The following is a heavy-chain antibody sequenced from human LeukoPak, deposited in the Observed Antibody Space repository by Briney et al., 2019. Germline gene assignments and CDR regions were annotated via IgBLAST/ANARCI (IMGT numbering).Heavy chain of an antibody. CDR2: ISSSSSYI. J-gene: IGHJ3*02. D-gene: IGHD6-25*01. CDR3: AREGGVHDAFDI. Sequence: PGGSLRLACAASGFTFSSYSMNWVRQAPGKGLEWVSSISSSSSYIYYADSVKGRFTISRDNAKNSLYLQMNSLRAEDTAVYYCAREGGVHDAFDIWGQGTMVTVSS. CDR1: GFTFSSYS. V-gene: IGHV3-21*01.